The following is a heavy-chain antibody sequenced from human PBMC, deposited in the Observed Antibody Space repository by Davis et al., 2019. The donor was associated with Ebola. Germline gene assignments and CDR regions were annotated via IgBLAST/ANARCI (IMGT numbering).Heavy chain of an antibody. V-gene: IGHV1-18*01. J-gene: IGHJ5*01. CDR1: GYRFNVYG. CDR3: ARDVSPFINWFDS. Sequence: ASVKVSCKASGYRFNVYGISWVRQAPGQGLEWMGWIKVYNGKTDYAQRFQGRVSMTTDTSTSTAFMELWSLRSDDTAVYYCARDVSPFINWFDSWGQGTLVSVSS. CDR2: IKVYNGKT.